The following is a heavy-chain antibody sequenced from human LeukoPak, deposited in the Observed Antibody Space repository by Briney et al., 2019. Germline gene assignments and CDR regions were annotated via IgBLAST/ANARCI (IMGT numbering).Heavy chain of an antibody. J-gene: IGHJ3*02. D-gene: IGHD6-25*01. Sequence: GESLKISCKGSGYKFTNYWISWVRQMPGKGLEWMGKIDPSDSYTNYNPSFQGHVTISADKSISTAYLQWSSLKASDTAMYYCARRESGRYDAFDIWGQGAMVTVSS. CDR3: ARRESGRYDAFDI. V-gene: IGHV5-10-1*01. CDR2: IDPSDSYT. CDR1: GYKFTNYW.